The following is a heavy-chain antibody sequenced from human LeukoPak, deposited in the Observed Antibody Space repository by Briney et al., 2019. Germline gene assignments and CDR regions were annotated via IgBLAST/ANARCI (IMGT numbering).Heavy chain of an antibody. Sequence: KFGESLKISCKGSGYSFTSYWIGWVRQMPGKGLEWMGIIYPGDSDTRYSPSFPGQVTISADKSISTAYLQWSSLKASDTAMYYCARQSKAAAGIEGAFDIWGQGTMVTVSS. D-gene: IGHD6-13*01. V-gene: IGHV5-51*01. CDR1: GYSFTSYW. J-gene: IGHJ3*02. CDR2: IYPGDSDT. CDR3: ARQSKAAAGIEGAFDI.